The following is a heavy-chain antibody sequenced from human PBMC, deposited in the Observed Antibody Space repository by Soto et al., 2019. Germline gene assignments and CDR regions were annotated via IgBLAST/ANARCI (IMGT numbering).Heavy chain of an antibody. Sequence: PGGSLRLSCAASGFTFSSYAMHWVRQAPGKGLEWVAVISYDGSNKYYADSVKGRFTISRDNSKNTLYLQMNSLRAEDTAVYYCARGKILYFDGLLPEYYSSSGMDAWGQGTTLTVSS. CDR3: ARGKILYFDGLLPEYYSSSGMDA. CDR2: ISYDGSNK. J-gene: IGHJ6*02. V-gene: IGHV3-30-3*01. CDR1: GFTFSSYA. D-gene: IGHD3-9*01.